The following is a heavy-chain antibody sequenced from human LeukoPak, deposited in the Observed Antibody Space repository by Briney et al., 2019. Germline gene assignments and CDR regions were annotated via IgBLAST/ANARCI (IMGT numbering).Heavy chain of an antibody. Sequence: GGSLRLSCAASGFTFSSSAMSWVRQAPGKGLEWVSAISGSGGSTYYADSVKGRFTISRDNSKNTLYLQMNSLRAEDTAVYYCAKDNSIAVAGYDYWGQGTLVTVSS. D-gene: IGHD6-19*01. J-gene: IGHJ4*02. CDR2: ISGSGGST. CDR1: GFTFSSSA. V-gene: IGHV3-23*01. CDR3: AKDNSIAVAGYDY.